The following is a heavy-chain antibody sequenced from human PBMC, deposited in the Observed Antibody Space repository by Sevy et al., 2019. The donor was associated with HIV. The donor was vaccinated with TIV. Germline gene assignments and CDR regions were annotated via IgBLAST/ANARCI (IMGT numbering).Heavy chain of an antibody. D-gene: IGHD3-22*01. CDR2: ISWNGENM. CDR3: VKGMDSAGKYVNFDS. J-gene: IGHJ4*02. Sequence: GGSLRLSCAVSGFMFDAYAMHWVRQSPGKGLEWVSSISWNGENMGYADFVKCRFTISRDNAKKSLYLQMNGLRVEDTALFYCVKGMDSAGKYVNFDSWGQGTLVTVSS. V-gene: IGHV3-9*01. CDR1: GFMFDAYA.